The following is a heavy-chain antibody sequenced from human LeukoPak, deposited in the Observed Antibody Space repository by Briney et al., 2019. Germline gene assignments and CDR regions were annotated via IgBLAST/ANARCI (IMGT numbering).Heavy chain of an antibody. CDR2: INPSGGST. J-gene: IGHJ5*02. D-gene: IGHD7-27*01. Sequence: ASVKVSCKASGYTFTSYGISWVRQAPGQGLEWMGIINPSGGSTSYAQKFQGRVTMTRDMSTSTVYMELSSLRSEDTAVYYCARAVGMRWFDPWGQGTLVTVSS. CDR1: GYTFTSYG. CDR3: ARAVGMRWFDP. V-gene: IGHV1-46*01.